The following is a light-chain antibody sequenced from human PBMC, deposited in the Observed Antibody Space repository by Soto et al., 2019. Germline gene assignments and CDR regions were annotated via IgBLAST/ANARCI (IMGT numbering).Light chain of an antibody. V-gene: IGKV1-6*01. CDR1: QGIGND. Sequence: AIQMTQSPSSLSASVGDRVTITCRASQGIGNDLGWYQQKPGKAPNLLIYAASSLQSGVPSRFSRSGSVTDFTLTISSLQPEDFATYYCIQDYNYPLTFGGGTKVEIK. J-gene: IGKJ4*01. CDR3: IQDYNYPLT. CDR2: AAS.